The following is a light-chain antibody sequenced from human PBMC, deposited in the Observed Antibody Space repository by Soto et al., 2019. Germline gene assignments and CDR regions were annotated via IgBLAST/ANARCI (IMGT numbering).Light chain of an antibody. Sequence: EIVLTQSPATLSLSPGERATLSCRASQSVSTYLAWYQQKPGQAPRLLIYDASSRATGVPARFSGSGSGTDFTLTISSLESEDSAVYYCQQRSYWPPYTFGQGTKVDI. CDR1: QSVSTY. CDR3: QQRSYWPPYT. J-gene: IGKJ2*01. CDR2: DAS. V-gene: IGKV3-11*01.